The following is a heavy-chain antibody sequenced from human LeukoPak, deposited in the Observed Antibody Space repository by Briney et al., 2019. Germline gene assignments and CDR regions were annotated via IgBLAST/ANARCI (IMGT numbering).Heavy chain of an antibody. D-gene: IGHD5-24*01. V-gene: IGHV4-59*05. CDR3: AREMTFGFLDY. J-gene: IGHJ4*02. CDR1: GGSISSYY. Sequence: SETLSLTCTVSGGSISSYYWSWIRQPPGKGLEWIGSIYYSGSTYYNPSLKSRVTISVDTSKNQFSLKLSSVTAADTAVYYCAREMTFGFLDYWGQGTLVTVSS. CDR2: IYYSGST.